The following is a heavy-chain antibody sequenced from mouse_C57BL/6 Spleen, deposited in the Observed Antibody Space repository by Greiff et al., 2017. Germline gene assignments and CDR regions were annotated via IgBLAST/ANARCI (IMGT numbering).Heavy chain of an antibody. D-gene: IGHD2-2*01. Sequence: DVMLVESGGGLVQPGGSMKLSCVASGFTFSNYWMNWVRQSPEKGLEWVAQIRLKSDNYATHYAESVKGRFTISRDDSKSSVYLQMNNLRAEDTGIYYCTGGGYGFFAYWGQGTLVTVSA. J-gene: IGHJ3*01. CDR1: GFTFSNYW. CDR3: TGGGYGFFAY. V-gene: IGHV6-3*01. CDR2: IRLKSDNYAT.